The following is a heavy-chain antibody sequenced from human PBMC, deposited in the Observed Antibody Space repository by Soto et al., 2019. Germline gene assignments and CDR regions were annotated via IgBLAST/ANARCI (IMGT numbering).Heavy chain of an antibody. D-gene: IGHD3-10*01. Sequence: GESLKISCKGSGYTFSKYWIGWVRQTPGKGLEWMGMIYPGDSDAGYSPSFEGQVTFSVDKSINTAYLQWNSLKASDTAMYYCARQGGEYNTMSDYWGQGTLVTVS. CDR2: IYPGDSDA. CDR3: ARQGGEYNTMSDY. J-gene: IGHJ4*02. CDR1: GYTFSKYW. V-gene: IGHV5-51*01.